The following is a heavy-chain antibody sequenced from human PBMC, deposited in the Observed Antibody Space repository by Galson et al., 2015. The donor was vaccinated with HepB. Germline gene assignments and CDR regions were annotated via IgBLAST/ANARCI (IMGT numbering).Heavy chain of an antibody. CDR3: ARDHWQQLVTAGVSNYYYYMDV. J-gene: IGHJ6*03. CDR2: IWYDGSNK. CDR1: GFTFSSYG. V-gene: IGHV3-33*01. D-gene: IGHD6-13*01. Sequence: SLRLSCAASGFTFSSYGMHWVRQAPGKGLEWVAVIWYDGSNKYYADSVKGRFTISRDNSKNTLYLQMNSLRAEDTAVYYCARDHWQQLVTAGVSNYYYYMDVWGKGTTVTVSS.